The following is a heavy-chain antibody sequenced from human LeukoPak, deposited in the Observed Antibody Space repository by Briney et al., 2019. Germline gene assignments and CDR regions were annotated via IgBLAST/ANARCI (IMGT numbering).Heavy chain of an antibody. V-gene: IGHV3-23*01. CDR1: GFTFSSYA. CDR3: AILNVLLWFGKSSVGFYNGMDV. CDR2: ISGSGGST. Sequence: GGSLRLSCAASGFTFSSYAMSWVRQAPGKGLEWVSAISGSGGSTYYADSVKGRFTISRDNSKNTLYLQMNSLRAEDTAVYYCAILNVLLWFGKSSVGFYNGMDVWGQGTTVTVSS. D-gene: IGHD3-10*01. J-gene: IGHJ6*02.